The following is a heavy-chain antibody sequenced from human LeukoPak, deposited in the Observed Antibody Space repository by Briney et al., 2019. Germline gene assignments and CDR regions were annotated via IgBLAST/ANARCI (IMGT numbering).Heavy chain of an antibody. D-gene: IGHD3-10*01. J-gene: IGHJ4*02. CDR2: IYYSGGT. Sequence: PSETLSLTCTLSGGSISTYYWSWIRQPPGKGLEWIGDIYYSGGTNYNPSLKSRVIISVDTSKNQFSLKLSSVTAADTAVYYCARVSRTGAFDYLGQGTLVTVSS. CDR3: ARVSRTGAFDY. V-gene: IGHV4-59*01. CDR1: GGSISTYY.